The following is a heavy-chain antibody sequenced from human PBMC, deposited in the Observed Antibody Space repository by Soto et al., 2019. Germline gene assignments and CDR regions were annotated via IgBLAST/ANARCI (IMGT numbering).Heavy chain of an antibody. CDR3: ARDPGR. CDR1: GGSISSGGYS. CDR2: IYHSGIT. J-gene: IGHJ4*02. V-gene: IGHV4-30-2*01. Sequence: SETLSLTCAVAGGSISSGGYSWSWIRQPPGKGLEWIGYIYHSGITYYNPSLKSRVTISVDRSKNQFSLKLSSVTAADTAVYYCARDPGRWGQGTLVTLS.